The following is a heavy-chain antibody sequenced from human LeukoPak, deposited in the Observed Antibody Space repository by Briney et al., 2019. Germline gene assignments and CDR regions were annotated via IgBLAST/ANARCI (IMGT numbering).Heavy chain of an antibody. CDR1: GFTFSSYA. V-gene: IGHV3-23*01. J-gene: IGHJ4*02. D-gene: IGHD2-2*01. CDR3: AKVNDRYCSSTSCSGFDY. CDR2: ISGSGGST. Sequence: GGSLRLSCAASGFTFSSYAMSWVRQAPGKGLEWVSAISGSGGSTYYADSVKGRFTISRDNSKNTLYLQMNSLRAEDTAVYYCAKVNDRYCSSTSCSGFDYWGQGTLVTVSS.